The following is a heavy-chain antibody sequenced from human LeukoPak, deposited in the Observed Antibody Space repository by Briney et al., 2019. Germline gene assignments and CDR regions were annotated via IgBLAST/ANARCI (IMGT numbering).Heavy chain of an antibody. CDR3: ARPTVPPLTYYYYYMDV. Sequence: PSETLSLTCTVSGYSISSGYYWGWIRQPPGKGLEWIGSIYHSGSTYYNPFLKSRVTISVDTSKNQFSLKLSSVTAADTAVYYCARPTVPPLTYYYYYMDVWGKGTTVTVSS. D-gene: IGHD1-1*01. J-gene: IGHJ6*03. CDR1: GYSISSGYY. CDR2: IYHSGST. V-gene: IGHV4-38-2*02.